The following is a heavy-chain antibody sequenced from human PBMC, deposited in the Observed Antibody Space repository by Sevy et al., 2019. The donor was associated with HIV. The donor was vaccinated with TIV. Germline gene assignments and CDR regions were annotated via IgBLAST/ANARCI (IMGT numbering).Heavy chain of an antibody. Sequence: GGSLRLSCAASGFTFSSYAMSWVRQAPGKGLEWVSAISGSGGSTYYADSVKGRFTISRDNSKNTLYLQMNSLRAEDSAVYYCARIPQTYYYDSSGSNWFDPWGKGTVVTVSS. J-gene: IGHJ5*02. D-gene: IGHD3-22*01. CDR2: ISGSGGST. V-gene: IGHV3-23*01. CDR1: GFTFSSYA. CDR3: ARIPQTYYYDSSGSNWFDP.